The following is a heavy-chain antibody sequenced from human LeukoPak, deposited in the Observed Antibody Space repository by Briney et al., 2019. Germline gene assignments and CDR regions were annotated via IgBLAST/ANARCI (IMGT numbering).Heavy chain of an antibody. J-gene: IGHJ5*02. V-gene: IGHV3-11*06. Sequence: RGSLRLSCAASGFTFSDYYMSWIRQAPGKGLEWVSYTSSSSSYTNYADSVKGRFTISRDNAKDSLYLQMNSLRAEDTAVYYCARHGPWDYGGNSGVWFDPWGQGTLVTV. D-gene: IGHD4-23*01. CDR3: ARHGPWDYGGNSGVWFDP. CDR1: GFTFSDYY. CDR2: TSSSSSYT.